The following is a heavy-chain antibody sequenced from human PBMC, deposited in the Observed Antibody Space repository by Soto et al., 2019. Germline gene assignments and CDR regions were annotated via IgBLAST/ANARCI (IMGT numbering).Heavy chain of an antibody. Sequence: PGGSLRLSCAASGFTFSSYWMHWVRQAPGKGLEWVSRISSNGSSTSYADSVKGRFTISRDNAKNTLYLQMNSLRAEDTAVYYCAKALPIQWELMEYFDYWGQGTLVTVSS. V-gene: IGHV3-74*01. CDR1: GFTFSSYW. D-gene: IGHD1-26*01. CDR2: ISSNGSST. CDR3: AKALPIQWELMEYFDY. J-gene: IGHJ4*02.